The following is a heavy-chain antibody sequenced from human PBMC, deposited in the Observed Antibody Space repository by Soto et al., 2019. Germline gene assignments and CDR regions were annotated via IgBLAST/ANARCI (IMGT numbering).Heavy chain of an antibody. CDR1: GFTFSSYG. V-gene: IGHV3-30*03. J-gene: IGHJ6*02. CDR2: ISYDGSNK. CDR3: ARSVRGGRSYYYYGMDV. Sequence: VESGGGVVQPGRSLRLSCAASGFTFSSYGMHWVRQAPGKGLEWVAVISYDGSNKYYADSVKGRFTISRDNSKNTLYLQMNSLRAEDTAVYYCARSVRGGRSYYYYGMDVWGQGTTVTVSS. D-gene: IGHD2-15*01.